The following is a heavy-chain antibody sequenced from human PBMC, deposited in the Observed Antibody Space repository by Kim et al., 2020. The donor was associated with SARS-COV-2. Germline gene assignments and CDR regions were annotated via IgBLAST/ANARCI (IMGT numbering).Heavy chain of an antibody. Sequence: YSTSFQGQVTISADKSISTAYLQWSDLKATDTAIYYCARHGDGYAYSFDFWGQGALVTVSS. V-gene: IGHV5-51*01. CDR3: ARHGDGYAYSFDF. J-gene: IGHJ4*02. D-gene: IGHD5-12*01.